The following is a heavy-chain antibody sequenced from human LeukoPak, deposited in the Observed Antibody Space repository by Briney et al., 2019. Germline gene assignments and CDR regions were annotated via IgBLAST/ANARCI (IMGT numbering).Heavy chain of an antibody. CDR1: GFSLSSYW. Sequence: PGGSLRLSCAVSGFSLSSYWMSWLRQAQGKELEWVANIKQDGSEKYYADSVKGRFTISRDNAKNSLYLQMNSLRAEDTAVYYCARDIVVITAANLFEYWGQGTLATVSS. CDR2: IKQDGSEK. J-gene: IGHJ4*02. V-gene: IGHV3-7*03. D-gene: IGHD2-2*01. CDR3: ARDIVVITAANLFEY.